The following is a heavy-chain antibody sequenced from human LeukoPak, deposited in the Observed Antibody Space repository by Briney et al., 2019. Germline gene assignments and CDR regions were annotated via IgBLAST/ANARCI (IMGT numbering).Heavy chain of an antibody. CDR2: IYYSGST. CDR3: AKDEYYDFWSGWGLVPGRTYNWFDP. V-gene: IGHV4-39*02. Sequence: SETLSLTCTVSGGSISSSSYYWGWIRQPPGKGLEWIGSIYYSGSTYYNPSLKSRVTISVDTSKNQFSLKLSSVTAADTAVYYCAKDEYYDFWSGWGLVPGRTYNWFDPWGQGTLVTVSS. D-gene: IGHD3-3*01. CDR1: GGSISSSSYY. J-gene: IGHJ5*02.